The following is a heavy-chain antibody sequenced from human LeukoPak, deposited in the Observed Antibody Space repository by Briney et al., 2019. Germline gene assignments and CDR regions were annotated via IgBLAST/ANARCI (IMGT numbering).Heavy chain of an antibody. V-gene: IGHV1-69*06. Sequence: SVKVSCKASGGTFSSYAISWVRQAPGQGLEWMGGIIPIFGTANYAQKFQGRVTITADKSTSAAYMELSSLRSEDTAVYYCARSGGSRNGDFWSGYYVRWFDPWGQGTLVTVSS. J-gene: IGHJ5*02. CDR3: ARSGGSRNGDFWSGYYVRWFDP. CDR1: GGTFSSYA. CDR2: IIPIFGTA. D-gene: IGHD3-3*01.